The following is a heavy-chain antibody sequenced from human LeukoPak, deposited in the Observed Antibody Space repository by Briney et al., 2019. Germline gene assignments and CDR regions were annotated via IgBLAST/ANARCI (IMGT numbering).Heavy chain of an antibody. CDR3: ARGTIAAAGYYYFDY. CDR2: IKQDGSEK. V-gene: IGHV3-7*04. CDR1: GFTFSSYW. Sequence: GGSLRLSCAASGFTFSSYWMSWVRQAPGKGLEWVAKIKQDGSEKYYVDSVKGRFTISRDNAKNSLYLQMNSLRAEDTAVYYCARGTIAAAGYYYFDYWGQGTQATVSS. J-gene: IGHJ4*02. D-gene: IGHD6-13*01.